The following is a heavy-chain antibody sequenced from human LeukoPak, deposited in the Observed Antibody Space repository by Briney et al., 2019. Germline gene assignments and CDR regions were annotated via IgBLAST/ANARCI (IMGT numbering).Heavy chain of an antibody. D-gene: IGHD3-9*01. J-gene: IGHJ3*02. Sequence: GSLRLSCAASGFTFSSYSMNWVRQAPGKGLEWVSYISSSSSTIYYADSVKGRFTISRDNAKNSLYLQMNSLRAEDTAVYYCARYFDWLVDAFDIWGQGTMVTVSS. CDR3: ARYFDWLVDAFDI. CDR2: ISSSSSTI. V-gene: IGHV3-48*01. CDR1: GFTFSSYS.